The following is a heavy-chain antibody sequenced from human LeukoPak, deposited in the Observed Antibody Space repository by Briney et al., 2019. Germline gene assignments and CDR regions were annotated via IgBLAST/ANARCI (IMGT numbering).Heavy chain of an antibody. V-gene: IGHV4-30-2*01. CDR1: GDSISSGDYS. CDR2: IFHSGSS. CDR3: ARELWFVNAPGSWFDP. D-gene: IGHD3-10*01. Sequence: SQTLSLTCAVSGDSISSGDYSWSWIRQPSGKGLEWIGYIFHSGSSYYNPSLKSRVTISVDRSKSQFSLRLTSVTAADTAVYYCARELWFVNAPGSWFDPWGQGTLVTVSS. J-gene: IGHJ5*02.